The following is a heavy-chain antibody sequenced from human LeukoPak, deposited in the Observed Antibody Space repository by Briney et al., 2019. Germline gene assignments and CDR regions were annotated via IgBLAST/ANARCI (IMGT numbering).Heavy chain of an antibody. V-gene: IGHV4-4*07. D-gene: IGHD3-3*01. Sequence: SETLSLTCTVSGGSISSYNWSWIRQPAGKGLEWIGRIYSSGSTNYNPSLKSRVTMSADTSMNQFSLKLSSVTAADTAVYYCARDRDDDFWSGYSRAWFDPWGQGTLVTVSS. CDR3: ARDRDDDFWSGYSRAWFDP. CDR1: GGSISSYN. J-gene: IGHJ5*02. CDR2: IYSSGST.